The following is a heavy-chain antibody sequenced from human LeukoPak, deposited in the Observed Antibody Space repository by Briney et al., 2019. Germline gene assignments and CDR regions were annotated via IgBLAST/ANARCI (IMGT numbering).Heavy chain of an antibody. V-gene: IGHV1-2*02. CDR2: INPNSGGT. J-gene: IGHJ5*02. D-gene: IGHD2-15*01. Sequence: ASVKVSCKASGYTFTGYYMHWVGQAPGQGLEWMGWINPNSGGTNYTRKFQGRVTMTRDTSISTAYMELSRLRSDDTAVYYCARDIVVVVAANFGFDPWGQGTLVTVSS. CDR1: GYTFTGYY. CDR3: ARDIVVVVAANFGFDP.